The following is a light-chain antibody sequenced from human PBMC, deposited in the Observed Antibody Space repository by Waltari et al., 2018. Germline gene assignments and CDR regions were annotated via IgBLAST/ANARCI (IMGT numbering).Light chain of an antibody. J-gene: IGLJ3*02. CDR1: GSNIGAGYD. CDR2: GTS. CDR3: QSYDTTLSVV. V-gene: IGLV1-40*01. Sequence: QSVLTQPPSVSGAPGQKVTISCTGSGSNIGAGYDVHWYQQLPRAAPKLRIYGTSSRPLGVPDRFFGSTSGTSASLAITGLQAEDEADCYCQSYDTTLSVVFGGGTKLTVL.